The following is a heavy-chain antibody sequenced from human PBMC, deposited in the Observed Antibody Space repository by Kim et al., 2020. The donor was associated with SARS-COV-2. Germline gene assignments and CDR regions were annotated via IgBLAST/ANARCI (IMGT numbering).Heavy chain of an antibody. Sequence: SETLSLTCIVSGGSLSTGGYFWSWIRQYPGKGLEWIGYIDYSGTTYYSESLKSRVTLSIDTSTNQFSLRLRSVTAADTAVYFCAKTTGAQLDYWGQGTLVTVSS. CDR3: AKTTGAQLDY. J-gene: IGHJ4*02. D-gene: IGHD7-27*01. V-gene: IGHV4-31*02. CDR2: IDYSGTT. CDR1: GGSLSTGGYF.